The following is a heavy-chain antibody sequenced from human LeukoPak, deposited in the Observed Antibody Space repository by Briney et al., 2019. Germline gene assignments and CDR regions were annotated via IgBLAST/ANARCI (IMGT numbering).Heavy chain of an antibody. D-gene: IGHD3-3*01. J-gene: IGHJ3*02. CDR1: GFTFSSYA. V-gene: IGHV3-64*01. CDR2: ISSNGGST. Sequence: GGSLRLSCAASGFTFSSYAMHWVRQAPGKGLEYVSAISSNGGSTYYPNSVKGRFTISRDNSKNTLYLQMGSLRAEDMAVYYCAREGFLEWFSLKGAFDIWGQGTMVTVSS. CDR3: AREGFLEWFSLKGAFDI.